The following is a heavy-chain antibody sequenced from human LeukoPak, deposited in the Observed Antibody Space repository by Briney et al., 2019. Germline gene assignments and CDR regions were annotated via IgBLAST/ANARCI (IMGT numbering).Heavy chain of an antibody. CDR3: ARVATGDDYGDYVPGEFDY. V-gene: IGHV3-21*04. J-gene: IGHJ4*02. CDR1: GFTFTNYS. Sequence: GGSLRLSCAASGFTFTNYSMNWVRQAPGKGLEWVSSISSSSNYIYYADSVKGRFTISRDNAKNSLYLQMNSLRAEDTALYHCARVATGDDYGDYVPGEFDYWGQGTLVTVSS. D-gene: IGHD4-17*01. CDR2: ISSSSNYI.